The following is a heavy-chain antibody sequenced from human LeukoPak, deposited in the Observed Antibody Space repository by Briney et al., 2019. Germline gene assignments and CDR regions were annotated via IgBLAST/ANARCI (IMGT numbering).Heavy chain of an antibody. Sequence: SGTLSLTCVVSGYSISSGFWWSWVRQPPGKGLEWIGEIHHNGNTNYNPSLKSRVTISVDKSKNQFSLNLSSVTPTDTAVYYCARGTNAFINVWGKGTTVTVSS. D-gene: IGHD3-16*01. J-gene: IGHJ6*04. V-gene: IGHV4-4*02. CDR3: ARGTNAFINV. CDR2: IHHNGNT. CDR1: GYSISSGFW.